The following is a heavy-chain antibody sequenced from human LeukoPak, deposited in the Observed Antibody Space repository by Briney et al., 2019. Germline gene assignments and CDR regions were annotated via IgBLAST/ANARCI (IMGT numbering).Heavy chain of an antibody. J-gene: IGHJ5*02. V-gene: IGHV1-18*01. CDR3: ARDYSSGWYNWFDP. D-gene: IGHD6-19*01. Sequence: ASVKVSCKASGYTFTSYGISWVRQAPGQGLEWIGWISAYNGNTNYAQKLQGRVTMTTDTSTSTAYMELRSLRSDDTAVYYCARDYSSGWYNWFDPWGQGTLVTVSS. CDR1: GYTFTSYG. CDR2: ISAYNGNT.